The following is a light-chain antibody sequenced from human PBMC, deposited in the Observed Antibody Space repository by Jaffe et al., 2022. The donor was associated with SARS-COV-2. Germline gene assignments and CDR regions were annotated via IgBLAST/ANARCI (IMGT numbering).Light chain of an antibody. CDR3: ESYTRTNTWV. J-gene: IGLJ3*02. CDR2: EVT. CDR1: NSDVGAYNY. V-gene: IGLV2-14*01. Sequence: QSALTQPASVSGSPGQSITISCTGTNSDVGAYNYVSWYQHHPGKAPKLIIFEVTNRPSGISDRFSGSKSGAAASLTISGLQPEDEADYYCESYTRTNTWVFGGGTKVTVL.